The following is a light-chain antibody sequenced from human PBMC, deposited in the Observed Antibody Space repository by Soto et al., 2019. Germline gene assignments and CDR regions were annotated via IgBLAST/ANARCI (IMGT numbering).Light chain of an antibody. CDR3: QQYNNWPL. CDR2: GAS. CDR1: QSVSSN. Sequence: EIVMTQSPATLSVSPGERATLSCRASQSVSSNLAWYQQKPGQAPRLLIYGASTRATGIPARFSGRGSRTEFTLTISSLQSEDFAVYYCQQYNNWPLFGGGTKVEIK. V-gene: IGKV3-15*01. J-gene: IGKJ4*01.